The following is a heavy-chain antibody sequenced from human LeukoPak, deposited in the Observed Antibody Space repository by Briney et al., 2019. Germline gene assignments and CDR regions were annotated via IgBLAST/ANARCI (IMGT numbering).Heavy chain of an antibody. V-gene: IGHV4-4*09. CDR3: ARLDRFGANYYYMDV. J-gene: IGHJ6*03. D-gene: IGHD3-10*01. Sequence: SETLSLTCTVSGSSISSYYWSWIRQPPEKGLEWIGYIYTSGSTNYHPSLKSRVTISVDTSKNQFSLKLNSVTAADTAVYYCARLDRFGANYYYMDVWGKGTTVTVSS. CDR1: GSSISSYY. CDR2: IYTSGST.